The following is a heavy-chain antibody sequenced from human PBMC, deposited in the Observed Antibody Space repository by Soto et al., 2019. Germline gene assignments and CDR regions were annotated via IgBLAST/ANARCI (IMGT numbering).Heavy chain of an antibody. J-gene: IGHJ4*02. D-gene: IGHD6-13*01. CDR2: IYYSGST. CDR3: ARLQQQLVL. V-gene: IGHV4-39*01. Sequence: QLQLQESGPGLVKPSETLSLTCTVSGGSISSSSYFWGWIRQPPGQGLEWIGTIYYSGSTYSNPSLKSRVTISVDTSKNQFSLELNCVTAADTAVYYCARLQQQLVLWGQGTLVTVSS. CDR1: GGSISSSSYF.